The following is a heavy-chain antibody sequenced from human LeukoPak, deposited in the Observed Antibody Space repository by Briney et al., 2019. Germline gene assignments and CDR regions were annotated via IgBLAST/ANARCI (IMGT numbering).Heavy chain of an antibody. CDR1: GASVRNEY. J-gene: IGHJ4*02. Sequence: SETLSLTCTVSGASVRNEYWSWIRQPPGKGLEWIGYIHYSGSSNYHPSLGSRVTISLDTSQNQFSLKLKSVTAADTGMYHCARYDRGLFFFDDWGQGTLVTVSS. D-gene: IGHD1-14*01. CDR3: ARYDRGLFFFDD. V-gene: IGHV4-59*08. CDR2: IHYSGSS.